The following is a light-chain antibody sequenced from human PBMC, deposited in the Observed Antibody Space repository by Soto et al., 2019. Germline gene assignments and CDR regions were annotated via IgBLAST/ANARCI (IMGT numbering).Light chain of an antibody. CDR1: SSNIGTSS. V-gene: IGLV1-44*01. CDR3: AAWDDSMSGHV. J-gene: IGLJ1*01. CDR2: TTN. Sequence: QPVLTQPHSACGTPGQRVTISCSGSSSNIGTSSVHWFQQLPGTAPKLLISTTNPRPSGVPERFSGSKSGTSASLAISGLQSEDEADYYCAAWDDSMSGHVFGTGTKVTGL.